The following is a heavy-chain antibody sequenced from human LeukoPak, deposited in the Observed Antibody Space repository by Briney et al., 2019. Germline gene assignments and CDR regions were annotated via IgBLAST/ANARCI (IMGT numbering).Heavy chain of an antibody. CDR3: AREGPYSDSSRSRFDY. CDR1: GHTFTNYY. J-gene: IGHJ4*02. CDR2: INPSGGST. Sequence: ASVTVSCKASGHTFTNYYIHWVRQAPGQGLEWTGIINPSGGSTSYAQKFQGRVTMTRDTSTSTVYMELSSLRSEDTAVYYCAREGPYSDSSRSRFDYWGQGTLVTVSS. D-gene: IGHD6-6*01. V-gene: IGHV1-46*01.